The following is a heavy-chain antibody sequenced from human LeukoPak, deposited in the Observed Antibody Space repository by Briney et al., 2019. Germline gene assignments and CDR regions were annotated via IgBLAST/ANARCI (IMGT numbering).Heavy chain of an antibody. Sequence: ASVKVSCKASGYTFSNYAIHWVRQAPGQRFEWMGWINAGNGHTKYSQNFQGRVTITRDSSASTAYMELSSLRSEDTAVYYCARVGYYYDSSGYYLGYWGQGTLVTDSS. D-gene: IGHD3-22*01. CDR2: INAGNGHT. CDR1: GYTFSNYA. V-gene: IGHV1-3*01. J-gene: IGHJ4*02. CDR3: ARVGYYYDSSGYYLGY.